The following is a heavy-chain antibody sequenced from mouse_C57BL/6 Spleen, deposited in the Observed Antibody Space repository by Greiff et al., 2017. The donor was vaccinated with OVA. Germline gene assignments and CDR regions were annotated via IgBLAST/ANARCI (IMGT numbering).Heavy chain of an antibody. CDR1: GYTFTDYY. D-gene: IGHD1-1*01. J-gene: IGHJ2*01. CDR2: INPNNGGT. V-gene: IGHV1-26*01. Sequence: EVQLQQSGPELVKPGASVKISCKASGYTFTDYYMNWVKQSHGKSLEWIGDINPNNGGTSYNQKFKGKATLTVDKSSSTAYMELRSLTSEDSAVYYCAYYGSSFDYWGQGTTLTVSS. CDR3: AYYGSSFDY.